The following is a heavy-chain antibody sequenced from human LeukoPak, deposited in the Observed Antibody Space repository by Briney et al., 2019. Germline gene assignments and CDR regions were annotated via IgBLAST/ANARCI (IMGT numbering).Heavy chain of an antibody. CDR3: ATDSCSGGSCFDY. D-gene: IGHD2-15*01. J-gene: IGHJ4*02. CDR1: GFTFSSYA. V-gene: IGHV3-23*01. CDR2: ISGSGGST. Sequence: GGSLRLSCAASGFTFSSYAMSWVRQAPGKGLEWVSTISGSGGSTYYADSVKGRFTISRDNSKNTLYLQMNSLRAEDTAVYYCATDSCSGGSCFDYWGQGTLVTVSP.